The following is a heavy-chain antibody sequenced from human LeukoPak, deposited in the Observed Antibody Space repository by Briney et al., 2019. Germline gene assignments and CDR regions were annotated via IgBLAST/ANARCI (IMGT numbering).Heavy chain of an antibody. CDR1: GFTLSSYS. Sequence: GGSLRLSCAASGFTLSSYSMNWVRQAPGKGLEWVSYISSYDSSTIYYADSVKGRFTISRDNAKNSLYLQMSSLRAEDTAVYYCVRIQGIVGSHWGQGTLVTVSS. CDR3: VRIQGIVGSH. CDR2: ISSYDSSTI. J-gene: IGHJ4*02. V-gene: IGHV3-48*01. D-gene: IGHD1-26*01.